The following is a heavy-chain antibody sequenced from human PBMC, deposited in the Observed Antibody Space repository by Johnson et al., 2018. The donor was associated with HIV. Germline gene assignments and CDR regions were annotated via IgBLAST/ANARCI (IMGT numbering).Heavy chain of an antibody. V-gene: IGHV3-23*04. J-gene: IGHJ3*02. Sequence: VQLVESGGGLVQPGGSLRLSCAASGSTFSSYAMCWVRQAPGTGLERVSTISGNGGLIYYADSAHARFPISRDNSKNTLYLQMNSRRAEDTGVYYGARGGELSISGGAFDIWGQGTMVTVSS. CDR3: ARGGELSISGGAFDI. CDR2: ISGNGGLI. CDR1: GSTFSSYA. D-gene: IGHD1-26*01.